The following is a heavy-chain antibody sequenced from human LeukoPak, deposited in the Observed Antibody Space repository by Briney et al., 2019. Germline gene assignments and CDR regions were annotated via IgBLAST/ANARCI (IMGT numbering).Heavy chain of an antibody. Sequence: PSGTLSLTCAVSGYSISSGYYWGWIRQSPGKGLEWIGSIYHSGSTYYNPSLKSRVTISVDTSKNQFSLKLSSVTAADTAVYYCARETLSGYDGNDAFDIWGQGTMVSVSS. CDR1: GYSISSGYY. J-gene: IGHJ3*02. V-gene: IGHV4-38-2*02. D-gene: IGHD5-12*01. CDR3: ARETLSGYDGNDAFDI. CDR2: IYHSGST.